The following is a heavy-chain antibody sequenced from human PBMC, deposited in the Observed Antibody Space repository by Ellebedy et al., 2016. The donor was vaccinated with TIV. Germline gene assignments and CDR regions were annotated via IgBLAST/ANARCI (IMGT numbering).Heavy chain of an antibody. J-gene: IGHJ4*02. D-gene: IGHD3-22*01. CDR1: GFTFSSFA. V-gene: IGHV3-23*01. CDR3: AKGTSSGFNYDRVGSEY. CDR2: ISGGGDST. Sequence: GGSLRLSCAASGFTFSSFAMHWVRQAPGKGLEWLSVISGGGDSTYHADSVKGRFTITRDNSKNTLYLQMDRPRAEDTAVYYCAKGTSSGFNYDRVGSEYWGQGALVTVSS.